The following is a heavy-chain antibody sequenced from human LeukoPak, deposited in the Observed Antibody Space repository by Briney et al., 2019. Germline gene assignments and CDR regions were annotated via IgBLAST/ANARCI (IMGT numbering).Heavy chain of an antibody. J-gene: IGHJ4*02. CDR3: ARPGRNPNGNFDY. CDR1: GGSISSSSYY. D-gene: IGHD1-14*01. CDR2: IYYSGTT. Sequence: SETLSLTCTVSGGSISSSSYYWGWIRQPPGKGLEWIGSIYYSGTTYYNPSLKCRVTISVDTSKNQFSLKLSSVTAADTAVYYCARPGRNPNGNFDYWGQGTLATVSS. V-gene: IGHV4-39*01.